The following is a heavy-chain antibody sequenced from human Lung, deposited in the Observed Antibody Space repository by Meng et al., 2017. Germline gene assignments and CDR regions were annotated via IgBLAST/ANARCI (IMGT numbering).Heavy chain of an antibody. V-gene: IGHV4-34*01. CDR2: INHSGST. D-gene: IGHD4-11*01. CDR3: ARGPTTMAHDFDY. J-gene: IGHJ4*02. CDR1: GGSFSDYY. Sequence: QVPTQQWGAGLLKPYETLSLTCVVSGGSFSDYYWSWIRQPPGKGLEWIGEINHSGSTNYNPSLESRATISVDTSQNNLSLKLSSVTAADSAVYYCARGPTTMAHDFDYWGQGTLVTVSS.